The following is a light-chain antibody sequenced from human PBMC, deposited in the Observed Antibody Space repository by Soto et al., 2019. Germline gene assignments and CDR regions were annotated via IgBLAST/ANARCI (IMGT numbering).Light chain of an antibody. CDR3: QQYNNWHP. V-gene: IGKV3-15*01. CDR1: QYVTTN. CDR2: DIS. J-gene: IGKJ5*01. Sequence: EMTMTQFPGILSASPGAGVTLSCRAAQYVTTNFAWYQQKRGQAPRLLIYDISSRATGVPARFSGSGSGTEFTLSISGLQSEDFAVYFCQQYNNWHPFGQGARPGIK.